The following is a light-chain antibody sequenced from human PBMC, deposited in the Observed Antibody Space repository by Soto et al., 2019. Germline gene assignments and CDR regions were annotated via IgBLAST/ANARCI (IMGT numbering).Light chain of an antibody. Sequence: EIVMTQSPATLSVSPGERATLSCRASQSVSSNLAWYQQKPGQAPRLLIYGASTRATGIPARFSGSGSGTESTLTISSLQYEDFAVYYCQQYNNWSPWTFGQGTKVEIK. CDR3: QQYNNWSPWT. CDR2: GAS. CDR1: QSVSSN. V-gene: IGKV3-15*01. J-gene: IGKJ1*01.